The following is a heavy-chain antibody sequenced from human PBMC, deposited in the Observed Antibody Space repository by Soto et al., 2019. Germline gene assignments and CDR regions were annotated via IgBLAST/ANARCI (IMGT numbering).Heavy chain of an antibody. CDR3: ARQDRVVAEGRWFDP. CDR1: GYSISSGYH. CDR2: VHYSGNT. V-gene: IGHV4-38-2*02. Sequence: PSETLSLTCTVSGYSISSGYHWAWIRQPPGKGPEWLGSVHYSGNTYYNPSLKSRLTISVDKSKNQFSLNLSSVTAADTAVYYCARQDRVVAEGRWFDPWGQGTLVTVSS. J-gene: IGHJ5*02. D-gene: IGHD2-15*01.